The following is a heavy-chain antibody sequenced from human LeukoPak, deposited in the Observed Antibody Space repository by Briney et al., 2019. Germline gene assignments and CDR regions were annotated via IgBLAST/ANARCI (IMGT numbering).Heavy chain of an antibody. CDR1: GFTFSDAV. Sequence: PGGSLRLSCAASGFTFSDAVMSWVRQAPGKGLEWVSAISGDGGVTYYAASVKGRFTISRDNSKNTLYLQMNSLRAEDTAVYYCAKGRYYDSGNAFDIWGQGTLVTVSS. CDR3: AKGRYYDSGNAFDI. J-gene: IGHJ3*02. V-gene: IGHV3-23*01. CDR2: ISGDGGVT. D-gene: IGHD3-9*01.